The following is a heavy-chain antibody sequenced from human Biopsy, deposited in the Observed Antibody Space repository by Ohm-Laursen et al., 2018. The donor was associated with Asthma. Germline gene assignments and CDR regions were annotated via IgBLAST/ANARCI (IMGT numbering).Heavy chain of an antibody. CDR2: ISHDGRES. D-gene: IGHD3-22*01. CDR3: AKSADYYDSTDYLDF. V-gene: IGHV3-30*04. J-gene: IGHJ4*01. CDR1: GFAFDSYA. Sequence: SLRLSCTASGFAFDSYAMYWVRQSPGKGPEWVALISHDGRESGYVDSVKGRFTISRDNAKNSLYLQMQSLRPEDTAFYYCAKSADYYDSTDYLDFWGRGTLVTVSS.